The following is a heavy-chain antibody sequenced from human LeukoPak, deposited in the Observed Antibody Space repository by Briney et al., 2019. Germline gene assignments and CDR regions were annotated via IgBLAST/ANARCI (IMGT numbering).Heavy chain of an antibody. CDR1: GGTFSSYA. D-gene: IGHD2-2*01. V-gene: IGHV1-69*01. J-gene: IGHJ4*02. Sequence: SVKVSCKASGGTFSSYAISWVRQAPGRGLEWMGGIIPTFGTANYAQKFQGRVTITADESTSTAYMELSSLRSEDTAVYYCARADCSSTSCYRDGTVFDYWGQGTLVTVSS. CDR2: IIPTFGTA. CDR3: ARADCSSTSCYRDGTVFDY.